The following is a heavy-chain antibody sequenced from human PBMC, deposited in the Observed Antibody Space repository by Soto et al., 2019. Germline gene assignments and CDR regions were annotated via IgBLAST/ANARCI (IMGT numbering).Heavy chain of an antibody. CDR1: GGSISHYY. Sequence: PSETLSLTCTVSGGSISHYYWSRIRQSPGKGLEWIGYAYYSGSTDYNPSLKSRVTMSVDTSKNQVSLKLNSVTTADTAVYYCARDRSTYGGGGTGEVKENWFDPWGPGTLVPVSS. V-gene: IGHV4-59*01. CDR3: ARDRSTYGGGGTGEVKENWFDP. CDR2: AYYSGST. J-gene: IGHJ5*02. D-gene: IGHD2-8*01.